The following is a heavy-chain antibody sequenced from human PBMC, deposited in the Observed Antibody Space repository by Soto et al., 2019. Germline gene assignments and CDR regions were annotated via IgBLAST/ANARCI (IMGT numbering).Heavy chain of an antibody. CDR2: ISYDGSNK. J-gene: IGHJ4*02. V-gene: IGHV3-30*18. CDR3: AKDLRPRDTAMVTIDY. Sequence: QVQLVESGGGVVQPGRSLRLSCAASGFTSSSYGMHWVRQAPGKGLEWVAVISYDGSNKYYADSVKGRFTISRDNSKNTLYLQMNSLRAEDTAVYYCAKDLRPRDTAMVTIDYWGQGTLVTVSS. D-gene: IGHD5-18*01. CDR1: GFTSSSYG.